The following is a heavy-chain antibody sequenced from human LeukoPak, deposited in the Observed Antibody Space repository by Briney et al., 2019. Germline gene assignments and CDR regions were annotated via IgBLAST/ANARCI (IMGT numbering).Heavy chain of an antibody. J-gene: IGHJ5*02. CDR3: ARHSAQYCSGNSCYLNWFDP. D-gene: IGHD2-15*01. Sequence: PSETLSLTCTVSGGSISSSSYYWVRIRQPPGKGLEWIGNIYYSGSTYYNPSLKSRVTISVDTSKNQFSLKLSSLTAADTAVYYCARHSAQYCSGNSCYLNWFDPWGQGTLVTVSS. CDR2: IYYSGST. CDR1: GGSISSSSYY. V-gene: IGHV4-39*01.